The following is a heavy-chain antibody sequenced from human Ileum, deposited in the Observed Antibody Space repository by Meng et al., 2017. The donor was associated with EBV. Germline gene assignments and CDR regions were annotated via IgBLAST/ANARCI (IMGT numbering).Heavy chain of an antibody. V-gene: IGHV4-4*02. CDR1: GGSVISNNW. J-gene: IGHJ4*02. CDR3: AKVSLTGTFYDH. D-gene: IGHD3-9*01. CDR2: IFHIGST. Sequence: QAQLQESGPRLVKRSGTLSLTGAVSGGSVISNNWWSWVRQPPGKGLEWIGEIFHIGSTNNSPSLKSRVTISVDNSKNQFSLSLTSVTAADTAIYYCAKVSLTGTFYDHWGQGILVTVSS.